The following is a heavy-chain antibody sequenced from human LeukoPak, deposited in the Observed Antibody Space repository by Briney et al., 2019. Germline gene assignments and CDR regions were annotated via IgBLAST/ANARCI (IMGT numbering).Heavy chain of an antibody. D-gene: IGHD3-10*01. V-gene: IGHV4-31*03. J-gene: IGHJ4*02. Sequence: SETLSLTCTVSGGSISSGGYYWSWIRQHPGRGLEWIGYIYYSGSTYYNPSLKSRVTISVDTSKNQFSLKLSSVTAADTAVYYCARWSTGEKNFDYWGQGTLVTVSS. CDR1: GGSISSGGYY. CDR2: IYYSGST. CDR3: ARWSTGEKNFDY.